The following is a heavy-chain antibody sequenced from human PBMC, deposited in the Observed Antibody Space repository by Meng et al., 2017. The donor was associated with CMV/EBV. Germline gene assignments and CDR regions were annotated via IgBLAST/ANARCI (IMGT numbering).Heavy chain of an antibody. J-gene: IGHJ6*02. CDR1: GFTFSSYA. CDR3: AKGDRYCSSTSCYAHGMDV. CDR2: ISGSGGST. Sequence: GGSLRLSCAASGFTFSSYAMRWVRQAPGKGLEWVSAISGSGGSTYYADSVKGRFTISRDNSKNTLYLQMNSLRAEDTAVYYCAKGDRYCSSTSCYAHGMDVWGQGTTVTVSS. D-gene: IGHD2-2*01. V-gene: IGHV3-23*01.